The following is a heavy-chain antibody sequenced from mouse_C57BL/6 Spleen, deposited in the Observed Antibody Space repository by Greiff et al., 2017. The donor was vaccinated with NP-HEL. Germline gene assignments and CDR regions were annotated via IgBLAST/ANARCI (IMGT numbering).Heavy chain of an antibody. CDR3: VREANWDAAWFAY. V-gene: IGHV10-1*01. D-gene: IGHD4-1*01. Sequence: DVMLVESGGGLVQPKGSLKLSCAASGFSFNTYAMNWVRQAPGKGLEWVARIRSKSNNYATYYADSVKDRFTISRDDSESMLYLQMNNLKTEDTARYYCVREANWDAAWFAYWGQGTLVTVSA. CDR1: GFSFNTYA. CDR2: IRSKSNNYAT. J-gene: IGHJ3*01.